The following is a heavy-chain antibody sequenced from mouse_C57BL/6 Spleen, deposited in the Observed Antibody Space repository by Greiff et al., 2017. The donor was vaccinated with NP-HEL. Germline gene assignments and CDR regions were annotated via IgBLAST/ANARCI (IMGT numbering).Heavy chain of an antibody. J-gene: IGHJ2*01. Sequence: VKLQESGAELARPGASVKLSCKASGYTFTSYGISWVKQRTGQGLEWIGEIYPRSGNTYYNEKFKGKATLTADKSSSTAYMELRSLTSEDSAVYFCARYRYYGSSSYFDYWGQGTTLTVSS. CDR1: GYTFTSYG. CDR2: IYPRSGNT. V-gene: IGHV1-81*01. D-gene: IGHD1-1*01. CDR3: ARYRYYGSSSYFDY.